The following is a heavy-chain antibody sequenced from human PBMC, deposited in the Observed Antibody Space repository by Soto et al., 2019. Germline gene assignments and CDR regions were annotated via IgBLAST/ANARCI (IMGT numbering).Heavy chain of an antibody. Sequence: QVQLQESGPGLVKPSETLSLTCTVSGGSISSYYWSWIRQPPGKGLEWIGYIYYSGSTNYNPSLSGRVPRSVDTSKNQYSLKLSSVTAADTAVYYCAGAIYGGNSRFLDYWGQGTLVTVSS. CDR3: AGAIYGGNSRFLDY. D-gene: IGHD4-17*01. CDR1: GGSISSYY. J-gene: IGHJ4*02. V-gene: IGHV4-59*01. CDR2: IYYSGST.